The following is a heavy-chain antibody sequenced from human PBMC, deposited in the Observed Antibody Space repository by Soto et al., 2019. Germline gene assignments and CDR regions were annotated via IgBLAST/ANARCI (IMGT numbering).Heavy chain of an antibody. CDR1: GFTFSSYS. D-gene: IGHD3-16*01. J-gene: IGHJ3*02. CDR2: ISSSSNTI. CDR3: ARENTTRGGGAFDI. V-gene: IGHV3-48*01. Sequence: EVQLVESGGGLVQPGGSLRLSCAASGFTFSSYSMNWVRQAPGKGLEWVSYISSSSNTIYYADSVKGRFTISRDNAKNSLYLQMNSRRAEDTAVYHCARENTTRGGGAFDIWGQGTMVTVSS.